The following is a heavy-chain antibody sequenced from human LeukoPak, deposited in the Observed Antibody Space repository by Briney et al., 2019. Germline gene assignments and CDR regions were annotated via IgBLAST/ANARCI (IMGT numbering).Heavy chain of an antibody. V-gene: IGHV4-61*01. J-gene: IGHJ4*02. CDR1: GGSVSSNIYY. CDR3: AREDSSGYLGY. CDR2: IYYSGST. D-gene: IGHD3-22*01. Sequence: PSEPLSLTCTVSGGSVSSNIYYWNWIRQPPGKGLEWIGYIYYSGSTNYNPSLKSRVTISVDTSKNQFSLKLTSLTAADTAVYYCAREDSSGYLGYWGQGTLVTLS.